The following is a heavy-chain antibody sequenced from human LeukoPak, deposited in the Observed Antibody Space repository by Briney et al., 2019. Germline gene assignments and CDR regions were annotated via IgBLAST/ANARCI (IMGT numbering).Heavy chain of an antibody. V-gene: IGHV4-61*02. J-gene: IGHJ4*02. D-gene: IGHD6-19*01. CDR3: ARVPSGWYNFDY. CDR2: IYTSGST. CDR1: GGSISSGSYY. Sequence: SETLSLTCTVSGGSISSGSYYWCWIRQPAGKGLEWIGRIYTSGSTNYNPSLKSRVTISVDTSKNQFSLKLSSVTAADTAVYYCARVPSGWYNFDYWGQGTLVTVSS.